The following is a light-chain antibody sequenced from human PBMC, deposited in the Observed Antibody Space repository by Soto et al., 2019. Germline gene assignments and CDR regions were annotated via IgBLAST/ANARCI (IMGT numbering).Light chain of an antibody. V-gene: IGKV1-5*01. CDR1: QSISSW. CDR3: QQYNSYPYT. J-gene: IGKJ2*01. CDR2: DAS. Sequence: DIQMTQSPSTLYASVEDRVTITCRASQSISSWLAWYQKKPGKAPKLLIYDASSLESRVPSRFSGSGSGTEFTLTISSLQPDDFATNYCQQYNSYPYTFGQGTKLEIK.